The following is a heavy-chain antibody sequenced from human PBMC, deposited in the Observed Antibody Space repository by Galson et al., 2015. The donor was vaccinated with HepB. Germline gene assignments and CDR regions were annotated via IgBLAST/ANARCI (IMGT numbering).Heavy chain of an antibody. Sequence: SLRLSCAASGFTFDDYAMHWVRQAPGKGLEWISYITWNGGSAGYADSVKGRFTVSRDNAKSSLYLQMNSLRVEDTAHYYCAKEAFDSSGHYFEYFDLWGQGALVTVSS. D-gene: IGHD3-22*01. CDR3: AKEAFDSSGHYFEYFDL. CDR1: GFTFDDYA. V-gene: IGHV3-9*01. CDR2: ITWNGGSA. J-gene: IGHJ4*02.